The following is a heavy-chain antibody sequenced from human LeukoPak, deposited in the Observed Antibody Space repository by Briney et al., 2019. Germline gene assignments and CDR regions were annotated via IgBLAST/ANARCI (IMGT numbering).Heavy chain of an antibody. J-gene: IGHJ3*02. CDR2: IYYSGST. D-gene: IGHD3-22*01. CDR3: ARPTFSGYYSGPFDI. CDR1: GGSISSSSYY. Sequence: SETLSLTCTVSGGSISSSSYYWVWIRQPPGKGLEWIGNIYYSGSTYYNPSLKSRVTISVDTSKNQFSLKLSSVTAADTAVYFCARPTFSGYYSGPFDIWGQGTIVTVSS. V-gene: IGHV4-39*01.